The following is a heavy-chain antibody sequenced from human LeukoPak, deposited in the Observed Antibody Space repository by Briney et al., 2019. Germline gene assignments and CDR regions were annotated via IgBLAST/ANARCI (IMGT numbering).Heavy chain of an antibody. CDR3: AKDRWGGATLGWDAFDI. D-gene: IGHD1-26*01. CDR2: MNPNSGNT. CDR1: GYTFTSYD. Sequence: ASVKVSCKASGYTFTSYDINWVRQATGQGLEWMGWMNPNSGNTGYAQKFQGRVTITRNTSISTAYMELSSLRSEDTAVYYCAKDRWGGATLGWDAFDIWGQGTMVTVSS. J-gene: IGHJ3*02. V-gene: IGHV1-8*03.